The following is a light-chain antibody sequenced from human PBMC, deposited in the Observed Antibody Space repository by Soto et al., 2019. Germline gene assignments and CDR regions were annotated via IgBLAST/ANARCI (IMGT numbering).Light chain of an antibody. CDR2: GAT. Sequence: EIQMTQSPSSLSAAVGDRVTITFRSSQAIGNYLNWYQQKPGKAPNLLIFGATTLQSGVPSRFSGSGYGTNFTLIISVLQHDDFAIYYCQQCHATPLTFGQGTRMEIK. J-gene: IGKJ5*01. V-gene: IGKV1-39*01. CDR1: QAIGNY. CDR3: QQCHATPLT.